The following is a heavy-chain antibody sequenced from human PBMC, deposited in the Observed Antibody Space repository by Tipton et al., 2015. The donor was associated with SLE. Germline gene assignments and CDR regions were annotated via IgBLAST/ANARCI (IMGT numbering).Heavy chain of an antibody. CDR3: AKGFGQGYCSGGSCFDAFDI. V-gene: IGHV3-9*01. J-gene: IGHJ3*02. CDR1: GLTFDDYA. CDR2: ISWNSGSI. Sequence: SLRLSCAASGLTFDDYAMHWVRQAPGKGLEWVSGISWNSGSIGYADSVKGRFTISRDNAKNSLYLQMNSLRAEDTALYYCAKGFGQGYCSGGSCFDAFDIWGQGTMVTVSS. D-gene: IGHD2-15*01.